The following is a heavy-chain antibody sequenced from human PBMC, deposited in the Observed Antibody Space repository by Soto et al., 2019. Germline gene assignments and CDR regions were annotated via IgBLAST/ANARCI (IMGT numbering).Heavy chain of an antibody. CDR1: CGPCGGYY. CDR2: INQRGSI. CDR3: ARARGWLLNWFDP. J-gene: IGHJ5*02. Sequence: AETLCVTCAVDCGPCGGYYWGWIREPPGKGLVWIGDINQRGSINYNPSLKSRVTISVDMSKNQFSLKLSSVTAADTAVYYGARARGWLLNWFDPWGQGTLGTVS. V-gene: IGHV4-34*01. D-gene: IGHD6-19*01.